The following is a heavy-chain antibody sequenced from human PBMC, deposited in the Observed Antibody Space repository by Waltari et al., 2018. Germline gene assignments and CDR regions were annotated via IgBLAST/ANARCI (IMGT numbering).Heavy chain of an antibody. J-gene: IGHJ4*02. Sequence: VQLVRSGTAVQKPGASVRVSCNASGYIFIDHYMHWVRQAPGQGLEWMGWMNPNSGGTNYAQKFQGRVTMTRDTSTSTAYMELSRITSDDTAIYYCARDGGFDFWGQGSLVTVSS. V-gene: IGHV1-2*02. CDR2: MNPNSGGT. CDR3: ARDGGFDF. CDR1: GYIFIDHY. D-gene: IGHD2-15*01.